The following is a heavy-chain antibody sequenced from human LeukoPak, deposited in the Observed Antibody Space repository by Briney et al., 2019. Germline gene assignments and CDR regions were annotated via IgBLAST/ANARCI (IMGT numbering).Heavy chain of an antibody. CDR2: IRSKAYGGTT. V-gene: IGHV3-49*04. CDR1: GFTFGDYA. CDR3: TRVFLSDFWRDY. J-gene: IGHJ4*02. Sequence: GGSLRLSCTASGFTFGDYAMSWVRQAPGKGLEWVGFIRSKAYGGTTEYAASVKGRFTISRDDSKSIAYLQMNSLKTEDTAVYYCTRVFLSDFWRDYWGQGTLVTVSS. D-gene: IGHD3-3*01.